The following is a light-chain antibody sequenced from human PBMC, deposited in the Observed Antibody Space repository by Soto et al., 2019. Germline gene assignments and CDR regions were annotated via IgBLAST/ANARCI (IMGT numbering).Light chain of an antibody. Sequence: DIQMTQSPSSLSASVGDRVTIACRASQSGSNNLNWYQQKPGKAPNLLIFNTFNLQNGVSSRFSGSGSETDFTLTISNLQPEDFATYYCQQSYGTRTFGQGTKVEIK. V-gene: IGKV1-39*01. CDR2: NTF. CDR3: QQSYGTRT. CDR1: QSGSNN. J-gene: IGKJ1*01.